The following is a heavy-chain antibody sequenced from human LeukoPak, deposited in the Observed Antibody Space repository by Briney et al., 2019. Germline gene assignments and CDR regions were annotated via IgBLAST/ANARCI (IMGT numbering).Heavy chain of an antibody. CDR1: GFTFSSYG. J-gene: IGHJ4*02. Sequence: GGTLRLSCAASGFTFSSYGMSWVRQAPGKGLEWVSYISSSGSTIYYADSVKGRFTISRDNAKNSLYLQMNSLRAEDTAVYYCARAEVGTNDYWGQGTLVTVSS. CDR2: ISSSGSTI. V-gene: IGHV3-48*04. D-gene: IGHD2-21*02. CDR3: ARAEVGTNDY.